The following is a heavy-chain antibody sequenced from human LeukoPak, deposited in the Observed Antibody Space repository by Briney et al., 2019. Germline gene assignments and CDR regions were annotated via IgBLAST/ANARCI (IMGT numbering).Heavy chain of an antibody. V-gene: IGHV4-34*01. Sequence: AEALSLTCAVYAGSFSGYYWSWIRQPPGKGLEWIGEINHSGSTNYNPSLKSRVTISVDTSKNQFSLKLSSVTAADTAVYYCARGSSWSNADGMDVWGQGTTVTVSS. CDR2: INHSGST. CDR1: AGSFSGYY. CDR3: ARGSSWSNADGMDV. D-gene: IGHD6-13*01. J-gene: IGHJ6*02.